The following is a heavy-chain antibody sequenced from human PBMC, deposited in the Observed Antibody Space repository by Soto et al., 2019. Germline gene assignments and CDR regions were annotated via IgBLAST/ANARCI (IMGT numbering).Heavy chain of an antibody. CDR1: GFTFSSYS. J-gene: IGHJ5*02. CDR3: ARDLHDYVSFRFDP. Sequence: EVQLVESGGGLVKPGGSLRLSCAASGFTFSSYSMNWVRQAPGKVLEWVSSLSRSSSHIYYADSVKGRFTISRDNAKNSLYHQMNSLIAEYTAVDYCARDLHDYVSFRFDPWGQGTLFTVSS. CDR2: LSRSSSHI. V-gene: IGHV3-21*01. D-gene: IGHD3-16*01.